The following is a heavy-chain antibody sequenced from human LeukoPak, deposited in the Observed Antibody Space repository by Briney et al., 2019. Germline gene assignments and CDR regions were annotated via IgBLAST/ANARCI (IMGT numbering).Heavy chain of an antibody. J-gene: IGHJ4*02. D-gene: IGHD1-1*01. CDR1: GFTFDDYA. V-gene: IGHV3-9*03. Sequence: GGSLRLSCAASGFTFDDYAMHWVRQAPGKGLEWVSGISWNSGSIGYADSVKGRFTISRDNAKNSLYLQMNSLRAEDMALYYCAKDRTGTLDYWGQGTLVTVSS. CDR3: AKDRTGTLDY. CDR2: ISWNSGSI.